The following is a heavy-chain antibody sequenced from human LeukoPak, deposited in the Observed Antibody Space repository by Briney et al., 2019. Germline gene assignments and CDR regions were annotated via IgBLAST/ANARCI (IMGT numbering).Heavy chain of an antibody. CDR1: GYTLTELC. Sequence: ASVKVSCKVSGYTLTELCMHWVRQAPGKGLEWMGGFDPEDGETIYAQKFQGRVTMTEDTSTDTAYMELSSLRSEDTAVYYCATVVDSSGYSPFDYWGQGTLVTVSS. V-gene: IGHV1-24*01. D-gene: IGHD3-22*01. CDR3: ATVVDSSGYSPFDY. J-gene: IGHJ4*02. CDR2: FDPEDGET.